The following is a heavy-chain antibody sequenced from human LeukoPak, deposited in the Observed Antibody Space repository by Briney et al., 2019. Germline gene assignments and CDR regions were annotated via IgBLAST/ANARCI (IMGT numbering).Heavy chain of an antibody. J-gene: IGHJ4*02. CDR1: GGSISSYY. CDR3: ARDQGGYSSSWWEI. Sequence: SETLSLTCTVSGGSISSYYWSWIRQPPGKGLEWIGYIYYSGSTNYNPSLKSRVTISVGTSKNQFSLKLSSVTAADTAVYYCARDQGGYSSSWWEIWGQGTLVTVSS. D-gene: IGHD6-13*01. V-gene: IGHV4-59*01. CDR2: IYYSGST.